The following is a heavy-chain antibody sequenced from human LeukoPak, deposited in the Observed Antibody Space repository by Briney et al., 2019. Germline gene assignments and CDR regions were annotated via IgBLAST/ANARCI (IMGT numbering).Heavy chain of an antibody. V-gene: IGHV1-18*01. J-gene: IGHJ4*02. Sequence: ASVKASCKASGYTFNTRAIAWVRQAPGQGLEWMGWINTRNGNTLYAQKVQDRVTVTADTSTSTAYMELRSLRSDDAAMYYCAVWFGEVSGYWGPLDGWGQGTLVTVSS. CDR1: GYTFNTRA. D-gene: IGHD3-10*01. CDR2: INTRNGNT. CDR3: AVWFGEVSGYWGPLDG.